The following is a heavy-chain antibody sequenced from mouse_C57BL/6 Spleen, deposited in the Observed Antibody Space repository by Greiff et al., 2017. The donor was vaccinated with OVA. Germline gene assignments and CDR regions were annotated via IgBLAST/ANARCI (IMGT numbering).Heavy chain of an antibody. V-gene: IGHV1-55*01. Sequence: QVQLQQPGAELVKPGASVKLSCKASGYTFTSYWITWVKQRPGQGLEWIGDIYPGSGSTNYNEKFKSKATLTVDTSSSTAYMQLSSLTSEDSAVYYSARALFGEGSSYGYWGEGTTRTVSS. D-gene: IGHD1-1*01. J-gene: IGHJ2*01. CDR1: GYTFTSYW. CDR2: IYPGSGST. CDR3: ARALFGEGSSYGY.